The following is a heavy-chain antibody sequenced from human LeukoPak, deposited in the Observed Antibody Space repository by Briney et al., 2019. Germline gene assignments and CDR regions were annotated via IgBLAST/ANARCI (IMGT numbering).Heavy chain of an antibody. V-gene: IGHV4-34*01. CDR2: INHSGST. D-gene: IGHD5-12*01. CDR1: GGSFSGYY. Sequence: SETLSLTCAVYGGSFSGYYWSWIRQPPGKGLEWIGEINHSGSTNYNPSLKSRVTISVDTSKNQFSLKLSSVTAADTAVYYCARGYSGYDYETFDYWGQGTLVTVSS. CDR3: ARGYSGYDYETFDY. J-gene: IGHJ4*02.